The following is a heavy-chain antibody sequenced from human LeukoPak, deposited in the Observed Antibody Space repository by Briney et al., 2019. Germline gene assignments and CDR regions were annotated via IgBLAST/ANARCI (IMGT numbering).Heavy chain of an antibody. CDR2: ISGTGGGT. J-gene: IGHJ4*02. CDR3: AKDPAY. Sequence: PGRSLRLSCAASGFTFSSYAMSWVRQAPGKGLEWVSTISGTGGGTYYADSVRGRFTISRDNSKNTLCLQMNSLRAEDTAVFYCAKDPAYWGQGTLVTVSS. CDR1: GFTFSSYA. V-gene: IGHV3-23*01.